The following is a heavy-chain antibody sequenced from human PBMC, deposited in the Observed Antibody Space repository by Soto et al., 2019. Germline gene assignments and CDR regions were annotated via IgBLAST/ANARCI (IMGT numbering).Heavy chain of an antibody. D-gene: IGHD3-16*02. CDR1: GDSIIGTYH. J-gene: IGHJ4*02. Sequence: SETLSLTCAVSGDSIIGTYHWAWIRQSPGRGLEWIASIYHTGTTYYTPSLESRVTISVDTSKNQFSLRLSSVTAADSAVYYCARIGGYHGPLDYWGQGTPVTVSS. CDR2: IYHTGTT. CDR3: ARIGGYHGPLDY. V-gene: IGHV4-38-2*01.